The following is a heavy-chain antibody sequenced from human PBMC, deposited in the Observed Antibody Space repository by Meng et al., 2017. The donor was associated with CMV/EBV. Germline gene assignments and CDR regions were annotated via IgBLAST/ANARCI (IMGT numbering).Heavy chain of an antibody. D-gene: IGHD2-2*01. CDR1: GFPFSSYA. CDR2: VWYDGSNK. CDR3: AKNLVVPVANPYCYYGMDV. V-gene: IGHV3-33*06. Sequence: GESLKILCAASGFPFSSYAMHWVRQAPGKGLEWVAVVWYDGSNKYYADSVKGRFTISRDNSKNTLYLQMNSLRAEDTGVYYCAKNLVVPVANPYCYYGMDVWGQGTTVTVSS. J-gene: IGHJ6*01.